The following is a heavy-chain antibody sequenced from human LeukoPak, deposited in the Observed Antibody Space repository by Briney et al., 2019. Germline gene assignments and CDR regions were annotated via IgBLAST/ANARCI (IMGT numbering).Heavy chain of an antibody. Sequence: GGSLRLSCAASGFTFSSYSMNWVRQAPGKGLAWASSISSSSSYIYYADSVKGRFTISRDNAKNSLYLQMNSLRAEDTAVYYCARGVAVAGNDAFDNWGQGTMVTVSS. J-gene: IGHJ3*02. CDR1: GFTFSSYS. V-gene: IGHV3-21*01. CDR2: ISSSSSYI. CDR3: ARGVAVAGNDAFDN. D-gene: IGHD6-19*01.